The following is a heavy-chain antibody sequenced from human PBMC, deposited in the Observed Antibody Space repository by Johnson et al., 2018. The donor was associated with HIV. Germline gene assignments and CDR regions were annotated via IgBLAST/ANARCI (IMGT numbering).Heavy chain of an antibody. J-gene: IGHJ3*02. V-gene: IGHV3-20*04. CDR2: INWSGGST. CDR3: AKDLQDYYDSSGHDAFDI. D-gene: IGHD3-22*01. CDR1: GFTFEDYG. Sequence: EVQLVESGGGVVRPGGSLRLSCAASGFTFEDYGMSWVRQPPGKGLEWVSGINWSGGSTAYADSMTGRFHISRANDKKSLYLHVNSLRAEDTAFYYCAKDLQDYYDSSGHDAFDIWGQGTMVTVSS.